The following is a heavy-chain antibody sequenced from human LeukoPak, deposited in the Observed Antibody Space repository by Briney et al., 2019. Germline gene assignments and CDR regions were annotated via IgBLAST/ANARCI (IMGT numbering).Heavy chain of an antibody. J-gene: IGHJ4*02. Sequence: GASVKVSCKASVYSFNDYYIHWVRQAPGQGLEWMRWISPNSGGTNYAQNFQGRVTMTRDTSITTAYMELSGLTSDDTALYYSARNYGGTSKYFDYWGQGTLVTVSS. CDR2: ISPNSGGT. CDR3: ARNYGGTSKYFDY. CDR1: VYSFNDYY. V-gene: IGHV1-2*02. D-gene: IGHD4-23*01.